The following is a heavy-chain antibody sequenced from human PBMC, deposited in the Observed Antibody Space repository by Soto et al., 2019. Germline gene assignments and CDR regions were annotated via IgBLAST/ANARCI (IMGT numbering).Heavy chain of an antibody. D-gene: IGHD3-9*01. CDR3: ARDQYDILPGYYLDY. Sequence: GASVKVSCKASGYTFTSYGIGWVRQAPGQGLEWMGWISAYNGNTNYAQKLQGRVTMTTDTSTSTAYMELRSLRSDDTAVYYCARDQYDILPGYYLDYWGQGTLVTVSS. CDR2: ISAYNGNT. V-gene: IGHV1-18*01. J-gene: IGHJ4*02. CDR1: GYTFTSYG.